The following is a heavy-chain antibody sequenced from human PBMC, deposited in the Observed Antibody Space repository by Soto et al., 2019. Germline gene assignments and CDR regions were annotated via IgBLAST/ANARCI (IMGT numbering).Heavy chain of an antibody. V-gene: IGHV3-23*01. CDR2: ISGSGIST. Sequence: LRLSCAASGFTFSTYPMNWVRQAPGKGLEWVSGISGSGISTFYVDTVKGRFTISRDNSKNTVFLQINSLRAEDTAIYYCVKFPVITASYYYQDMDVWGQGTTVTVSS. CDR1: GFTFSTYP. CDR3: VKFPVITASYYYQDMDV. D-gene: IGHD4-4*01. J-gene: IGHJ6*03.